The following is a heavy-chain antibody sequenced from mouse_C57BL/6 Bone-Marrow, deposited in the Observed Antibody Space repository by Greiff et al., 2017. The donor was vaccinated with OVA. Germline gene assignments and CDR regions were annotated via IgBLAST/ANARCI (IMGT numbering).Heavy chain of an antibody. Sequence: ESGPGLVKPSQSLSLTCSVTGYSITSGYYWNWIRQFPGNKLEWMGYISYDGSNNYNPSLKNRISITRDTSKNQFFLKLNSVTTEDTATYYCARVHYGSSFDYWGQGTTLTVSS. CDR1: GYSITSGYY. J-gene: IGHJ2*01. V-gene: IGHV3-6*01. CDR2: ISYDGSN. D-gene: IGHD1-1*01. CDR3: ARVHYGSSFDY.